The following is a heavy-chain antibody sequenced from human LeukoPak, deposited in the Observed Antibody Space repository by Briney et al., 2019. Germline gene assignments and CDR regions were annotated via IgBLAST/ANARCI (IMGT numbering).Heavy chain of an antibody. CDR1: GFSVSNYY. D-gene: IGHD4-17*01. CDR2: IRDSGET. Sequence: GGSLRLSCAGSGFSVSNYYMGWVRQAPGKGLEWVSLIRDSGETFYADSVKGRFTISRDNSKNTMYLQMNRLRVEDTAVHFCARDRAVTQDWVEFDPWGQGTLVTVSS. V-gene: IGHV3-66*03. J-gene: IGHJ5*02. CDR3: ARDRAVTQDWVEFDP.